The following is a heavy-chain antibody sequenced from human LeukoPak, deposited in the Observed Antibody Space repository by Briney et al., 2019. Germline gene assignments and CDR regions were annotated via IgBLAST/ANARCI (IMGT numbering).Heavy chain of an antibody. J-gene: IGHJ4*02. V-gene: IGHV4-39*01. CDR2: INYSGST. D-gene: IGHD6-13*01. Sequence: SETLSLTCTVSGGSISSSNYYWGWIRQPPGKGLEWIGSINYSGSTYYNPSLKSRVIISVDTSKNQFSLKLSSVTAADTAVYYCASRSSWYGGAWFDYWGQGTLVTVSS. CDR1: GGSISSSNYY. CDR3: ASRSSWYGGAWFDY.